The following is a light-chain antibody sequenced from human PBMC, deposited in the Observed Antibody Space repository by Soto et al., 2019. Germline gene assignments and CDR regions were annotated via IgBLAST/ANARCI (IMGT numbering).Light chain of an antibody. CDR3: QQLNSYPRT. CDR2: KAS. V-gene: IGKV1-5*03. CDR1: QSISSW. Sequence: DIQMTQSPSTLSASVGDRVTITCRASQSISSWLAWYQQKPGKAPRLLIYKASDLESGVPSRFSGSGSGTDFTLTISSLQPDDFATYYCQQLNSYPRTFGGGTKVDIK. J-gene: IGKJ4*01.